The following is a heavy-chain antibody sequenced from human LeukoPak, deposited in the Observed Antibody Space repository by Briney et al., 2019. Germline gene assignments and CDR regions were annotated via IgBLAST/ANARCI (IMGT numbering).Heavy chain of an antibody. V-gene: IGHV5-51*01. Sequence: GESLKISCKGSGYSFTSYWIGWVRRMPGKGLELMGIIYPGDSDTRYSPSFQGQVTISADKSISTAYLQWSSLKASDTAMYYCARTILYYYDSRGYPLDYWGQGTLVTVSS. CDR2: IYPGDSDT. CDR1: GYSFTSYW. J-gene: IGHJ4*02. D-gene: IGHD3-22*01. CDR3: ARTILYYYDSRGYPLDY.